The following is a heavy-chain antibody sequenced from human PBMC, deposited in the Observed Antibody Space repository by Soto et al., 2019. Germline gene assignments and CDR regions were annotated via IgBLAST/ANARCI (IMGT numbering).Heavy chain of an antibody. J-gene: IGHJ2*01. Sequence: GGSLRLSCAASGFTFSSYGMHWVRQAPGKGLEWVAVISYDGSNKYYADSVRGRFTISRDNSKNTLYLQMNSLRAEDTAVYYCAKEPMTTVTYWYFDLWGRGTLVTVSS. CDR3: AKEPMTTVTYWYFDL. CDR2: ISYDGSNK. CDR1: GFTFSSYG. V-gene: IGHV3-30*18. D-gene: IGHD4-17*01.